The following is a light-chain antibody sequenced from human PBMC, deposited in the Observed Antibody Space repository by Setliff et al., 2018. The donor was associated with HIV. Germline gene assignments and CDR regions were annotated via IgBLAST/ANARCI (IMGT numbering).Light chain of an antibody. CDR3: AAWDDSLNAYV. CDR2: GNF. CDR1: FSNIGRNT. J-gene: IGLJ1*01. Sequence: QSALTQPPSASGTPGQRVTISCSGSFSNIGRNTINWYQQLPGTAPRLLIYGNFQRPSGVPDRFSGSKSGTSASLAISGLQSEDESDYFCAAWDDSLNAYVFGTGTKVTV. V-gene: IGLV1-44*01.